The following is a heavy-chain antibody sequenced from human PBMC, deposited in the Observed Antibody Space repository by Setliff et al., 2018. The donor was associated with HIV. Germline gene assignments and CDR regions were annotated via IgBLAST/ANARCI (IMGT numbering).Heavy chain of an antibody. CDR1: GGSFSGYY. Sequence: LSLTCAVYGGSFSGYYWSWIRQPPGKGLEWIGEINHSGSTNYNPSLKSRVTISIDTSENLFSLKLSGVTAADTAIYYCARQVGEGKWYLDSWGHGTLVTVSS. CDR3: ARQVGEGKWYLDS. CDR2: INHSGST. D-gene: IGHD1-26*01. J-gene: IGHJ4*01. V-gene: IGHV4-34*01.